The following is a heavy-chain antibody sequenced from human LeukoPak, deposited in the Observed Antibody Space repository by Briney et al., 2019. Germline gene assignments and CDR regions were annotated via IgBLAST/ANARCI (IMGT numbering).Heavy chain of an antibody. CDR1: GDSISSYY. J-gene: IGHJ4*02. CDR3: GRSAGFVHFDH. V-gene: IGHV4-59*01. Sequence: PSETLSLTCTVSGDSISSYYCSWIRQPPGKGLEWIGYIYYSGSTSYNPSLKSRVTISLDTSNNQFSLKLRSVTAADTAVYYCGRSAGFVHFDHWGQGTLVTVSS. D-gene: IGHD3-16*01. CDR2: IYYSGST.